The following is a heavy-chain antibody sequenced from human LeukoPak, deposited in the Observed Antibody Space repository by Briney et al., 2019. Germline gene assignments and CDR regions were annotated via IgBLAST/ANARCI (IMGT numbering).Heavy chain of an antibody. CDR2: INHSGST. Sequence: SETLSLTCAVYGGSFSGYYWSWIRQPPGKGLQWFGEINHSGSTHYNPSLKSRVTISVDTSKNQFSLNLSSVTAADTAVYYCARGAMVRGLGRNWFDPWGQGTLVTVSS. CDR1: GGSFSGYY. CDR3: ARGAMVRGLGRNWFDP. J-gene: IGHJ5*02. V-gene: IGHV4-34*01. D-gene: IGHD3-10*01.